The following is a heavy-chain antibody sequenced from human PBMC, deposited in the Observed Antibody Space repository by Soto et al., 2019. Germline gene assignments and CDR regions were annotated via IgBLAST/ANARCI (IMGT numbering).Heavy chain of an antibody. CDR2: IYYSGST. V-gene: IGHV4-59*01. J-gene: IGHJ4*02. CDR1: GGSISSYY. CDR3: ASGYDFAHLPGY. D-gene: IGHD5-12*01. Sequence: SETLSLTCTVSGGSISSYYWSWIRQPPGKGLEWIGYIYYSGSTNYNPSLKSRVTISVDTSKNQFSLKLSSVTAADTAVYCCASGYDFAHLPGYWGQGTLGTVSS.